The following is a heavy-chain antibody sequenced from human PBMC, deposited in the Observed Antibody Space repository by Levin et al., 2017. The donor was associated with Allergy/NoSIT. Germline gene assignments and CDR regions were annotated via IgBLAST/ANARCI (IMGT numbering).Heavy chain of an antibody. V-gene: IGHV3-33*01. J-gene: IGHJ4*02. D-gene: IGHD2-8*01. CDR3: ASVFSFNGVPQGYHY. CDR2: IWYDGSNK. Sequence: GGSLRLSCAASGFTFSSYGMHWVRQAPGKGLEWVAVIWYDGSNKYYADSVKGRFTISRDNSKNTLYLQMNSLRAEDTAVYYCASVFSFNGVPQGYHYWGQGTLVTVSS. CDR1: GFTFSSYG.